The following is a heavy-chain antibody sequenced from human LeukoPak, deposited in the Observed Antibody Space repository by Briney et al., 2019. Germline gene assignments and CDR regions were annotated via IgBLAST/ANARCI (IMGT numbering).Heavy chain of an antibody. CDR1: GYTFTNYY. J-gene: IGHJ4*02. D-gene: IGHD3-9*01. CDR3: ASLYDIVGTTVDY. V-gene: IGHV1-2*06. Sequence: ASVKVSCKTSGYTFTNYYIHWVRQAPGQGLEWMGRIDPNTGGTKSAKNFQGRVTMTRDTSISTAYMALSGLRSDDTAVYFCASLYDIVGTTVDYWGQGTLVTVSS. CDR2: IDPNTGGT.